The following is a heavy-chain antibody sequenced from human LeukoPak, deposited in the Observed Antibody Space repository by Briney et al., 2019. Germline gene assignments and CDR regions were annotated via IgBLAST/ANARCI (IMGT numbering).Heavy chain of an antibody. CDR3: ARLAYCSNDVCYSNYYYSMDV. CDR1: GYTFSSYW. Sequence: GESLKISCKGSGYTFSSYWIGWVRQMPGKGLEWMGIIYPDDSDTRYSPSFQGQVTISADRSISTAYLQWSSLKASDTAMYYCARLAYCSNDVCYSNYYYSMDVWGKGTTVTVSS. J-gene: IGHJ6*03. D-gene: IGHD2-8*01. V-gene: IGHV5-51*01. CDR2: IYPDDSDT.